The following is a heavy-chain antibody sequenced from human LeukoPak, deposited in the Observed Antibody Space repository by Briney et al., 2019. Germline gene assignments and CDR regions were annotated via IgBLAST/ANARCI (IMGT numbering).Heavy chain of an antibody. Sequence: TGRSLRLACAASGFTFDDYAMHWVRQAPGKGLEWVSGISWNSGSIGYADSVKGRFTISRDNAKNSLYLQMNSLRAEDTALYYCAKSRGSVVVAAIYYWGQGTLVTVSS. CDR1: GFTFDDYA. CDR3: AKSRGSVVVAAIYY. V-gene: IGHV3-9*01. J-gene: IGHJ4*02. D-gene: IGHD2-15*01. CDR2: ISWNSGSI.